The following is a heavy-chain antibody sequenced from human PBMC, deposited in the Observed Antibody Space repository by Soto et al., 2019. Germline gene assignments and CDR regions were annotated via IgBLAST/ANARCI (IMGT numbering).Heavy chain of an antibody. CDR1: GDSISSSNW. CDR2: IYHIGST. V-gene: IGHV4-4*02. J-gene: IGHJ6*02. D-gene: IGHD5-12*01. Sequence: PSETLSLTCAVSGDSISSSNWWSWVRQPPGKGLEWIGEIYHIGSTNYNPSLKSRVTISVDKSKNQFSLKLSSVTAADTAVYYCAIDKWPRGGMDVWGQGTRVTVSS. CDR3: AIDKWPRGGMDV.